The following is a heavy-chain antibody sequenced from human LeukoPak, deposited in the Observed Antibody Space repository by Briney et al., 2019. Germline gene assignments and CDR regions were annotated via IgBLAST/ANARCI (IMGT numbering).Heavy chain of an antibody. D-gene: IGHD3-3*01. J-gene: IGHJ4*02. CDR3: ARSYYDFWSGYSSRVLDY. V-gene: IGHV1-2*02. CDR2: INPNSGGT. CDR1: GYTFTGYY. Sequence: ASVKVSCKASGYTFTGYYMHWVRQAPGQGLEWMGWINPNSGGTNYAQKFQGRATMTRDKSISTAYMELSRLRSDDTAVYYCARSYYDFWSGYSSRVLDYWGQGTLVTVSS.